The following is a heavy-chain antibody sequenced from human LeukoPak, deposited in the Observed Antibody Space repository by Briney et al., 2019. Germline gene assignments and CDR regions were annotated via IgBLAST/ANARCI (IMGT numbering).Heavy chain of an antibody. Sequence: ASVKVSCKASGYTFTGYYLHWVRQAPGQGLEWMGWINPSGGTNYAQKFQGRVTITADKSTSTAYMELSSLRSEDTAVYYCARIPKGPYYYGSGLIYYYYMDVWGKGTTVTVSS. J-gene: IGHJ6*03. V-gene: IGHV1-2*02. CDR2: INPSGGT. CDR3: ARIPKGPYYYGSGLIYYYYMDV. CDR1: GYTFTGYY. D-gene: IGHD3-10*01.